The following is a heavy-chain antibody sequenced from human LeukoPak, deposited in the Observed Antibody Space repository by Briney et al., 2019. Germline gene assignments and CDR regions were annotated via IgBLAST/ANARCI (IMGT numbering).Heavy chain of an antibody. J-gene: IGHJ6*03. Sequence: GGSLRLSCAASGFTFSSYSMNWVRQAPGKGLEWVSSISSSSSYIYYADSVKGRFTISRDNAKNSPYLQMNSLRAEDTAVYYCARVFSRTLYYYYMDVWGKGTTVTVSS. CDR1: GFTFSSYS. V-gene: IGHV3-21*01. CDR3: ARVFSRTLYYYYMDV. D-gene: IGHD1-14*01. CDR2: ISSSSSYI.